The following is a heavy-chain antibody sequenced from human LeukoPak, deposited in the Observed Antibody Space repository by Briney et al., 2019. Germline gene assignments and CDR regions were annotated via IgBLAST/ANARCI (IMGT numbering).Heavy chain of an antibody. CDR1: GFTFSSYG. J-gene: IGHJ4*02. CDR3: AKGSVILWFGEPY. Sequence: GGSLRLSCAASGFTFSSYGMHWVRQAPGKGLEWVAVISYDGSNKYYADSVKGRFTISRDNSKNTLYLQMNSLRAEDTAVYYCAKGSVILWFGEPYWGQGTLVTVSS. D-gene: IGHD3-10*01. CDR2: ISYDGSNK. V-gene: IGHV3-30*18.